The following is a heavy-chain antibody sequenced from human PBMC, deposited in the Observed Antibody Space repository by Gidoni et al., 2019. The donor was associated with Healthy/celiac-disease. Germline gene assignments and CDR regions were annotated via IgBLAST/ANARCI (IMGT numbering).Heavy chain of an antibody. D-gene: IGHD2-2*01. CDR3: AKGRAQLDPY. J-gene: IGHJ4*02. Sequence: EVQLLESGGGVVQPGGSLRLSGAASGFTFSSYTMSGVRQAPGKRLAWVSAISGSGGSTYYADSVKGRFTISRDNSKNTLYLQMNSLRAEDTAVYYCAKGRAQLDPYGGQGTLVTVSS. V-gene: IGHV3-23*01. CDR1: GFTFSSYT. CDR2: ISGSGGST.